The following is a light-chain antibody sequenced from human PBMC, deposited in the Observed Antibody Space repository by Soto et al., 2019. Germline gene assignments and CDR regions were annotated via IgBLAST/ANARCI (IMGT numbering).Light chain of an antibody. CDR1: QSISSW. J-gene: IGKJ3*01. V-gene: IGKV1-5*01. Sequence: DIQITQSPSTLSASVGDRGTITCRASQSISSWLAWYQQKPGKAPKLLIYDASSLESGVPSRFSGSGSGTEFTLTISSLQPDDFETYYCQQYNSLVTFGPGTKVDIK. CDR3: QQYNSLVT. CDR2: DAS.